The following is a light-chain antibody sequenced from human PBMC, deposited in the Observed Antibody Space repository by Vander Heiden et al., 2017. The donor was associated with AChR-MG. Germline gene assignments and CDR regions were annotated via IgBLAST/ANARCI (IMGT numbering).Light chain of an antibody. V-gene: IGLV2-11*01. CDR3: CSYAGRYTSV. Sequence: QSALTQPRSVSGSPGQSVTISCTGTSSAVGDSNFVSWYQHHPGKAPRLIIYDVNKRPSGVPDRFSGSKSGNTASLTSSGLQSDDEADYHCCSYAGRYTSVFGTGTWVTVL. J-gene: IGLJ1*01. CDR2: DVN. CDR1: SSAVGDSNF.